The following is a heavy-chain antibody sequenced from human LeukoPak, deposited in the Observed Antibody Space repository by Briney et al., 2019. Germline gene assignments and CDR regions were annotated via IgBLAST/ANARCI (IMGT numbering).Heavy chain of an antibody. V-gene: IGHV3-49*04. Sequence: GGSLRLSCTASGFTFGDYAMSWVRQAPGKGLEWVGFIRNKAYGGTTEYAASMKGRFTISRDDSKSIAYLQMNSLKTEDTAVYFCTREGGSRRTFRGVIPHYWGQGTLVTVSS. CDR3: TREGGSRRTFRGVIPHY. CDR1: GFTFGDYA. J-gene: IGHJ4*02. CDR2: IRNKAYGGTT. D-gene: IGHD3-10*01.